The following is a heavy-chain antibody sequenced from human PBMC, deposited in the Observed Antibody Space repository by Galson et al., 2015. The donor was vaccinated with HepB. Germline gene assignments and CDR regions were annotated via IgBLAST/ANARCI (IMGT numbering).Heavy chain of an antibody. D-gene: IGHD2-15*01. V-gene: IGHV1-46*01. CDR2: INPIGGTA. J-gene: IGHJ4*02. CDR1: GYTFTSYY. Sequence: SVKVSCKASGYTFTSYYMRWVRQAPGQGLEWMGVINPIGGTANYAQKFQGRVTMTRDTSTSTAYMELSSLRSEGTAVYYCARAGSPEDSVVVSSAAPFDYWGQGTLVTVSS. CDR3: ARAGSPEDSVVVSSAAPFDY.